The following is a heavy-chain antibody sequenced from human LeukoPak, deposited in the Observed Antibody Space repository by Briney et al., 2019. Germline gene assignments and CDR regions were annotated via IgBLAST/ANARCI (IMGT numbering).Heavy chain of an antibody. V-gene: IGHV3-48*03. Sequence: PGGSLRLSCAASGFTFSNYEMNWVRQAPGKGLEWVSYISSSGTTEYYADSVKGRFTISRDNAKNSLYLQMNSLRAEDTAVYYCASLPAAKPIDYWGQGTLVTVSS. J-gene: IGHJ4*02. CDR1: GFTFSNYE. CDR2: ISSSGTTE. D-gene: IGHD2-2*01. CDR3: ASLPAAKPIDY.